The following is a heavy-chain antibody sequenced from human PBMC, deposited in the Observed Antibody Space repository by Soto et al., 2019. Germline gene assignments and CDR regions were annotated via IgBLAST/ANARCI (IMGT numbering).Heavy chain of an antibody. J-gene: IGHJ6*02. D-gene: IGHD6-13*01. V-gene: IGHV1-8*01. Sequence: QVQLVQSGAEVKKPGASVKVSCKASGYTFTSYDINWVRQATGQGLEWMGWMNPNSGNTGYAQKFQGRGTMTRNTSISTAYMELSSLRSEDTAVYYCARDSSSWYHYYGMDVWGQGTTVTVSS. CDR2: MNPNSGNT. CDR3: ARDSSSWYHYYGMDV. CDR1: GYTFTSYD.